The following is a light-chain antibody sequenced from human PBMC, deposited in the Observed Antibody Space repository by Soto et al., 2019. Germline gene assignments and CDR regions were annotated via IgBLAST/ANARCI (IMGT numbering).Light chain of an antibody. J-gene: IGKJ4*01. CDR1: QSVSSY. CDR2: DAS. CDR3: LHRYNWPLT. Sequence: EIVLTQSPATLSLSPGERATLSCRASQSVSSYLAWYQHKPGQAPRLLIYDASNRATGIPARFSVSGSGTAFTLTISRLEPEDFAVYYCLHRYNWPLTFGGGTKVEIK. V-gene: IGKV3-11*01.